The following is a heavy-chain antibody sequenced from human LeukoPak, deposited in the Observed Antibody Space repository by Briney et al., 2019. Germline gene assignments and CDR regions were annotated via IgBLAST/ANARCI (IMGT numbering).Heavy chain of an antibody. Sequence: ASVKVSCKASGYTFTSYGISWVRQAPGQGLEWMGWISAYNGNTNYAQKLQGRVTMTTDTSTSTAYMELRSLRSDDTAVYYCARDSTIFGVVFNYGMDVWGQGTTVTVSS. V-gene: IGHV1-18*01. CDR3: ARDSTIFGVVFNYGMDV. CDR1: GYTFTSYG. J-gene: IGHJ6*02. D-gene: IGHD3-3*01. CDR2: ISAYNGNT.